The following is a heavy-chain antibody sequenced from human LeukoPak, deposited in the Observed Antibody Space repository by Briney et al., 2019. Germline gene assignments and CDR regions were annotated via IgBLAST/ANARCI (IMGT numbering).Heavy chain of an antibody. CDR3: ARDGTAAGLYFDL. Sequence: GGSLRLSCEVSGFTFTDYWMNWVRQAPGKGPEWVASIRQDGSEKTYVDSVKGRFTISRDNTKNSLSLQLNGLRAEDTAVYYCARDGTAAGLYFDLWGQGTLVTISS. J-gene: IGHJ4*01. CDR1: GFTFTDYW. V-gene: IGHV3-7*01. CDR2: IRQDGSEK. D-gene: IGHD6-13*01.